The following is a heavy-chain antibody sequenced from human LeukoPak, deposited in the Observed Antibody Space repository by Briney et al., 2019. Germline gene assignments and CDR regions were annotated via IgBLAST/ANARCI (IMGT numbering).Heavy chain of an antibody. D-gene: IGHD1-26*01. J-gene: IGHJ6*02. CDR3: ARAFGGSYYTPYYYGMDV. CDR1: GFTFSSYD. Sequence: GGSLRLSCAASGFTFSSYDMHWVRQATGKGLEWVSAIGTAGDTYYPGSVKGRFTISRENAKNSLYLQMNSLRAGDTAVYYCARAFGGSYYTPYYYGMDVWGQGTTVTVSS. V-gene: IGHV3-13*01. CDR2: IGTAGDT.